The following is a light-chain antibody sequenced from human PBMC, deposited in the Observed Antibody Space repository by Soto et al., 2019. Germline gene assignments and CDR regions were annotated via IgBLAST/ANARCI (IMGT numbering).Light chain of an antibody. CDR3: QQYNSYSWT. Sequence: STLSASVGDRVTITCRASQSISSWLAWYQQKPGKAPKLLIYKASSLESGVPSRFSGSGSGTEFTLTISSLQPDDFATYYCQQYNSYSWTFGQGTKVDIK. V-gene: IGKV1-5*03. J-gene: IGKJ1*01. CDR1: QSISSW. CDR2: KAS.